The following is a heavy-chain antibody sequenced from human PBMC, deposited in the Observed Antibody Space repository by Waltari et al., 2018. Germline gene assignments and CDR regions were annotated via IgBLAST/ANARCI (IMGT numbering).Heavy chain of an antibody. V-gene: IGHV3-7*01. Sequence: EVQLVESGGGLVQPGGSLRRSCAASGFTFSSYGRSWVRAAPGKGLEWVANIKQDGSEKYYVDSVKGRFTISRDNAKNSLYLQMNSLRAEDTAVYYCARDRRSIAAAGTDYWGQGTLVTVSS. J-gene: IGHJ4*02. D-gene: IGHD6-13*01. CDR2: IKQDGSEK. CDR1: GFTFSSYG. CDR3: ARDRRSIAAAGTDY.